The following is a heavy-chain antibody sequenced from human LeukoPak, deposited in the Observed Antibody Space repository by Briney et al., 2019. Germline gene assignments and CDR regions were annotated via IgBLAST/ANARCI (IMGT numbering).Heavy chain of an antibody. J-gene: IGHJ4*02. CDR2: INHSGST. D-gene: IGHD3-16*01. V-gene: IGHV4-34*01. CDR1: GGSFSGYY. Sequence: SDPLSLTCAVYGGSFSGYYWSWIRQPPGEGLEWMGEINHSGSTNYNPSLKSRVTISVDTSKNQFSLKLSSVTAADTAVYYCARDKQHSYGRYFDHWGQGALVTVSS. CDR3: ARDKQHSYGRYFDH.